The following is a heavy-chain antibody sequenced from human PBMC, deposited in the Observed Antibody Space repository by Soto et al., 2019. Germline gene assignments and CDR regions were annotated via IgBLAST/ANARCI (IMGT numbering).Heavy chain of an antibody. V-gene: IGHV3-74*01. CDR3: ARGGDEDYFNY. D-gene: IGHD3-16*01. CDR2: VNSGGSGI. J-gene: IGHJ4*02. Sequence: GGSLRLSCAASGFSFSTYWMHWVRQVPGKGLMWVSRVNSGGSGIVYADSVKGRFTISRDNAKNTLYLQMNSLRVEDTAVYYCARGGDEDYFNYWGQGTLVTVSS. CDR1: GFSFSTYW.